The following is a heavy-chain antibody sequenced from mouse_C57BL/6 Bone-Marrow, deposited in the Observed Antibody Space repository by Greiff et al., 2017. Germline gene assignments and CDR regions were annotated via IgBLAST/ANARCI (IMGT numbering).Heavy chain of an antibody. Sequence: QVQLQQSGAELARPGASVKLSCKASGYTFTSYGISWVKQRTGQGLEWIGVIYPRSGNTYYNEKFKGKATMTADKASSTAYMELRSLTSEDSAVYFCARGGDDYYGNFLFAYWGQGTLVTVSA. CDR2: IYPRSGNT. CDR1: GYTFTSYG. D-gene: IGHD2-1*01. CDR3: ARGGDDYYGNFLFAY. V-gene: IGHV1-81*01. J-gene: IGHJ3*01.